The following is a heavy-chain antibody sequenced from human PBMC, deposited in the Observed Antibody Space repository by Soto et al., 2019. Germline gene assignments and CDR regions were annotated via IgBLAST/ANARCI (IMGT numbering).Heavy chain of an antibody. Sequence: EVQLVETGGGLIQPGGSLRLSCAASGFTVSSNYMSWVRQAPGKGLEWVSVIYSGGSTYYADSVKGRFTISRDNPKNTLYLQMNSLRAEDTAVYYCARDARYSSGWDGMDVWGQGTTVTVSS. V-gene: IGHV3-53*02. CDR1: GFTVSSNY. J-gene: IGHJ6*02. D-gene: IGHD6-19*01. CDR3: ARDARYSSGWDGMDV. CDR2: IYSGGST.